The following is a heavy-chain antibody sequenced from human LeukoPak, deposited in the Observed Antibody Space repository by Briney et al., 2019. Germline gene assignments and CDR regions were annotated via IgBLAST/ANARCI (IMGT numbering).Heavy chain of an antibody. V-gene: IGHV1-2*02. D-gene: IGHD3-9*01. CDR3: ARDAKYDILTGYYSY. J-gene: IGHJ4*02. CDR1: GYTFTSYA. Sequence: ASVKVSCKASGYTFTSYAMNWVRQAPGQGLEWMGWINPSSGGTNYAQKFQGRVTMTRDTSISTAYMELSRLRSDDTAVYYCARDAKYDILTGYYSYWGQGTLVTVSS. CDR2: INPSSGGT.